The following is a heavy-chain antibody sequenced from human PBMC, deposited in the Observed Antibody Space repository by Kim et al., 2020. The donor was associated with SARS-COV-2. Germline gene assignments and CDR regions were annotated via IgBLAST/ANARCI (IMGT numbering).Heavy chain of an antibody. V-gene: IGHV3-9*01. J-gene: IGHJ3*02. D-gene: IGHD6-6*01. Sequence: YAASVQGRFTISRHNAEHSLYLQMNSRRAEDTAFYYCAKDLVSSSLRAFHIWGQGTMVTVSS. CDR3: AKDLVSSSLRAFHI.